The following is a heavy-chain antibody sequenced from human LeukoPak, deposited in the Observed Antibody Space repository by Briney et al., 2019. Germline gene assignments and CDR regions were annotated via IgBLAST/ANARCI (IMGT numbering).Heavy chain of an antibody. CDR2: FDPEDGET. CDR1: GYTLTELS. Sequence: GASVKVSCKVSGYTLTELSMHWVRQAPGKGLEWIGGFDPEDGETIYAQKFQGRVTMTEDTSTDTAYMELSSLRSEDTAVYYCATLPIAAAGPGYFDLWGRGTLVTVSS. V-gene: IGHV1-24*01. CDR3: ATLPIAAAGPGYFDL. J-gene: IGHJ2*01. D-gene: IGHD6-13*01.